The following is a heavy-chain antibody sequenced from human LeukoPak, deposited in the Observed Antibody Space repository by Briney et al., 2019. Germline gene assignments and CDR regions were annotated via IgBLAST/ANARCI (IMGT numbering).Heavy chain of an antibody. V-gene: IGHV3-30*02. J-gene: IGHJ3*02. D-gene: IGHD3-3*01. Sequence: GGSLRLSCAASGFTFSSYGMHWVRQAPGKGLEWVAFIRYDGSNKYYADSVKGRFTISRDNSKNTLYLQMNSLRAEDTAVYYCAKDRVGLRFFDDAFDIWGQGTMVTVSS. CDR3: AKDRVGLRFFDDAFDI. CDR1: GFTFSSYG. CDR2: IRYDGSNK.